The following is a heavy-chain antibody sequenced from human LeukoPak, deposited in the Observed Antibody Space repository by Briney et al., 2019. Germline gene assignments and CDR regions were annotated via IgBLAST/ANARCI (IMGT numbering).Heavy chain of an antibody. CDR3: ARDPPLGMIAFDI. CDR2: MNPNSGNT. CDR1: GYTFTSYD. D-gene: IGHD3-16*01. V-gene: IGHV1-8*01. Sequence: ASVKVSCKASGYTFTSYDINWVRQATGQGLEWMGWMNPNSGNTGYAQKFQGRVTMTRNTSISTAYMELSRLRSDDTAVYYCARDPPLGMIAFDIWGQGTMVTVSS. J-gene: IGHJ3*02.